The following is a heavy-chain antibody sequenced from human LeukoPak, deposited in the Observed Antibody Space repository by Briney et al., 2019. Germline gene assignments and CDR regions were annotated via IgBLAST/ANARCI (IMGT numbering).Heavy chain of an antibody. CDR1: GFNFRDSW. D-gene: IGHD1-20*01. V-gene: IGHV3-74*01. J-gene: IGHJ3*02. CDR2: MNSDGSDT. CDR3: VMYTWGDVPDI. Sequence: PGGSLRLSCAASGFNFRDSWMYWVRHVPGKGLVWVARMNSDGSDTAHADSVRGRFTVSRDNAKNTLYLQMNSLRAEDTAVYFCVMYTWGDVPDIWGQGTMVTVSS.